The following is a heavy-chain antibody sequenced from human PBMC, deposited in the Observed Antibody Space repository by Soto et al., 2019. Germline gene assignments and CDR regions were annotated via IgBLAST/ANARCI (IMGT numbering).Heavy chain of an antibody. Sequence: QVQLVESGGGVVQPGRSLRLSCAASGFTFSSYGMHWVRQAPGKGLEWVAVISYDGSNKYYADSVKGRFTISRDNSKNTLYLQMNSLRAEDTAVYYCAKGRRSTVTTRDYFDYWGQGTLVTVSS. CDR3: AKGRRSTVTTRDYFDY. D-gene: IGHD4-17*01. V-gene: IGHV3-30*18. CDR2: ISYDGSNK. J-gene: IGHJ4*02. CDR1: GFTFSSYG.